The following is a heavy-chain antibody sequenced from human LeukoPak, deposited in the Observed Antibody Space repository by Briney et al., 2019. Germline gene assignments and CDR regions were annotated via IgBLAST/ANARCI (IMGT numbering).Heavy chain of an antibody. V-gene: IGHV3-21*01. CDR3: VRVTTTYYYDSGGYCDY. J-gene: IGHJ4*01. D-gene: IGHD3-22*01. CDR2: ISSTSSHI. CDR1: GFTFSTYR. Sequence: KPGGSLRLSCAASGFTFSTYRMNWVRPAPGKGLEWVSSISSTSSHIYYADSVKGRFTISRDNAKNSLHLQMNSLRADDSAVYYCVRVTTTYYYDSGGYCDYWGHGTLVTVSS.